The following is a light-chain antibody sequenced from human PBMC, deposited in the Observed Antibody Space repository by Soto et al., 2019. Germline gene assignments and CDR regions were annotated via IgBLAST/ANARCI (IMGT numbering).Light chain of an antibody. Sequence: EIVMTQSPATLSVSPGERATLACRASQSVSSNLAWYQQKPGQAPRLLIYGASARATGIPASFSGSGSGTEFTLTISSLQSEDFAVYYCQQYNEWPFTFGPGTKLDIK. V-gene: IGKV3-15*01. CDR3: QQYNEWPFT. CDR1: QSVSSN. CDR2: GAS. J-gene: IGKJ3*01.